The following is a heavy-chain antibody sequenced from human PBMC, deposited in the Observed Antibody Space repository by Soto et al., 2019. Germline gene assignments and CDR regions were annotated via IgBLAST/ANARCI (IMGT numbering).Heavy chain of an antibody. Sequence: QVQLVQSGAEVKKPGASVKVSCKASGYTFTSYGISWVRQAPGQGLEWMGWISAYNGNTNYAQKHKGRVTMTTDTSTSTAYMELRSLRSDDTAVYYCARDLRVGALAGWAFDIWGQGTMVTVSS. V-gene: IGHV1-18*01. CDR2: ISAYNGNT. CDR1: GYTFTSYG. D-gene: IGHD1-26*01. CDR3: ARDLRVGALAGWAFDI. J-gene: IGHJ3*02.